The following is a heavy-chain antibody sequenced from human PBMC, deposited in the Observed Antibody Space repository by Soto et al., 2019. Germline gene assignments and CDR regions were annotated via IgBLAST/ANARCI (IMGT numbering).Heavy chain of an antibody. J-gene: IGHJ4*02. D-gene: IGHD4-17*01. CDR2: IIPIFGTA. V-gene: IGHV1-69*12. Sequence: QVQLVQSGAEVKKPGSSVKVSCKASGGTFSSYAISWVRQAPGQGLEWMGGIIPIFGTANYAQKFQGRVTIPAHDSTSTAYMALSSLRSEDTAVYYCATSLHDYGDYYDYWGQGTLVTVSS. CDR3: ATSLHDYGDYYDY. CDR1: GGTFSSYA.